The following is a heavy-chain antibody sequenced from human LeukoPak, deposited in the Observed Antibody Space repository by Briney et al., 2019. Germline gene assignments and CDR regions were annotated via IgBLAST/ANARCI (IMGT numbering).Heavy chain of an antibody. CDR3: ARQGYSGYDYFDY. V-gene: IGHV5-51*01. J-gene: IGHJ4*02. Sequence: GESLKIFCKGSGYSFTSYWIGWVRQMPGKGLEWMGTIYPGDSDTRYSPSFQGQVTISADKSISTAYLQWSSLKASDTAMYYCARQGYSGYDYFDYWGEGTLVTVSS. CDR2: IYPGDSDT. CDR1: GYSFTSYW. D-gene: IGHD5-12*01.